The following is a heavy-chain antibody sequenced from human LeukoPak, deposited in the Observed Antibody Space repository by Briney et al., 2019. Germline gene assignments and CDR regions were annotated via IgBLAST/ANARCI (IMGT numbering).Heavy chain of an antibody. CDR2: IYTSGST. CDR3: ARGLSIAARPSGFDY. CDR1: GYSISSGYY. J-gene: IGHJ4*02. Sequence: PSETLSLTCSVSGYSISSGYYWGWIRQPPGKGLEWIGSIYTSGSTNYNPSLKSRVTISVDTSKNQFSLKLSSVTAADTAVYYCARGLSIAARPSGFDYWGQGTLVTVSS. D-gene: IGHD6-6*01. V-gene: IGHV4-38-2*02.